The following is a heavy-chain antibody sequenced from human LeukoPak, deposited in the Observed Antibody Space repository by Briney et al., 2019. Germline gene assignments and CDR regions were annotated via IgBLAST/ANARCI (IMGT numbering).Heavy chain of an antibody. CDR2: IYYTGST. V-gene: IGHV4-39*01. Sequence: SETLSLTCTVSGGSISSSDYYWGWIRQSPGKGREWIGSIYYTGSTYYNPSLKSRVTISVDTSKNQFSLKLTSVTAADTAVYYCATPPYTSIWYNDYWGQGTLVTVSS. CDR3: ATPPYTSIWYNDY. D-gene: IGHD6-13*01. CDR1: GGSISSSDYY. J-gene: IGHJ4*02.